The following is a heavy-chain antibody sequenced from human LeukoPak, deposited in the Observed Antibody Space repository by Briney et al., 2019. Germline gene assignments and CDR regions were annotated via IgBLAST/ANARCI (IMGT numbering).Heavy chain of an antibody. Sequence: GESLKISCKGSGYSFTSYWISWVRQMPGKGLEWMGRIDPSDSYTNYSPSFQGHVTISADKSISTAYRQWSSLKASNTAMYYCARLRSAPLRGFDPWGQGTLVTVSS. CDR3: ARLRSAPLRGFDP. CDR1: GYSFTSYW. V-gene: IGHV5-10-1*01. J-gene: IGHJ5*02. CDR2: IDPSDSYT.